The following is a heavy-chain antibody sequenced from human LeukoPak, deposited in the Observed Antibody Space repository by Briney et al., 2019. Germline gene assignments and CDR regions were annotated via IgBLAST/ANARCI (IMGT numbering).Heavy chain of an antibody. CDR3: AKDGGSITGTVGRFDY. Sequence: GGSLGLSCAVSGLTFSSYAMSWVRQAPGKGLEWVSGISGNGGSTYYADSVKGRFTISRDNSKNTLYLQMNSLRAEDTALYYCAKDGGSITGTVGRFDYWGQGTLVTVSS. J-gene: IGHJ4*02. D-gene: IGHD1/OR15-1a*01. CDR2: ISGNGGST. V-gene: IGHV3-23*01. CDR1: GLTFSSYA.